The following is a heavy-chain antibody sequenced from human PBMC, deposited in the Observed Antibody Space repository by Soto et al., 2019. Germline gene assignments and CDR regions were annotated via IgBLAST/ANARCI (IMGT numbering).Heavy chain of an antibody. V-gene: IGHV3-23*01. D-gene: IGHD1-1*01. J-gene: IGHJ4*02. CDR3: AKGRGQNWNFDY. CDR1: GFTFSSYA. Sequence: EVQLLESGGGSVQPGGSLRLSCAASGFTFSSYAMHWVRRPRGKGLEWVSSISGSGGTAYYADSVKGRFSISRDSLVNTLYLQMNSLRAEDTAVYYSAKGRGQNWNFDYWGQGTLVTVSP. CDR2: ISGSGGTA.